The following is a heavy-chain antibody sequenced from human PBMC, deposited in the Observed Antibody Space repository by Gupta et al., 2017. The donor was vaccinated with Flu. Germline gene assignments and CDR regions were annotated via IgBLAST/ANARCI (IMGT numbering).Heavy chain of an antibody. D-gene: IGHD6-19*01. V-gene: IGHV3-13*01. J-gene: IGHJ6*02. CDR3: ARQSKQWRGGSDYYYAMDV. Sequence: HWGRQATGKGVEWVSGIGTVGDTDYGDYVKGRFTISREDSKTSVYLQMTSLTAGDTAVYYCARQSKQWRGGSDYYYAMDVWGQGTMVNVSS. CDR2: IGTVGDT.